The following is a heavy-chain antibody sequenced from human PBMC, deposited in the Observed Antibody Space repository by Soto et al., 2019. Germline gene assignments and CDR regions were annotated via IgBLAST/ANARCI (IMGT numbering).Heavy chain of an antibody. CDR1: GGSFSGYY. CDR3: ARGGISGTTGRVDY. D-gene: IGHD1-20*01. Sequence: QVQLQQWGAGLLKPAETLSLTCAVYGGSFSGYYWSWIRQPPGKGLEWIGEINHSESTNYNPSLKSRVTISIDTSKNQFSLKLSSVTAADTAVYYCARGGISGTTGRVDYWGQGTLFTVSS. V-gene: IGHV4-34*01. CDR2: INHSEST. J-gene: IGHJ4*02.